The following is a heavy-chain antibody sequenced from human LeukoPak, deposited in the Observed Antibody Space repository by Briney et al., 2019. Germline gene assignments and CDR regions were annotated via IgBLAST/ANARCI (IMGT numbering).Heavy chain of an antibody. J-gene: IGHJ6*03. Sequence: SETLSLTCTVSGGSISSSSYLWGWIRQPPGKGLEWIGSIYYSGSTYYNPSLKSRVTISVDTSKNQFSLKLSSVTAADTAVYYCARVFGELSLYYYYYMDVWGKGTTVTVSS. D-gene: IGHD3-10*01. CDR3: ARVFGELSLYYYYYMDV. V-gene: IGHV4-39*07. CDR2: IYYSGST. CDR1: GGSISSSSYL.